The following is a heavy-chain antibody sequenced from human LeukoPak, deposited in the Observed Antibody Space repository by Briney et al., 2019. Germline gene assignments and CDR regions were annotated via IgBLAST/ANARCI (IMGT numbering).Heavy chain of an antibody. J-gene: IGHJ4*02. CDR1: GGSISSYY. CDR3: ARTSYSSSSFPFDY. Sequence: PSETLSLTCTVSGGSISSYYWRWIRQPPGKGLEWIGYIYYSGSTNYNTSLKSRVTISVDTSKNQFSLKLSSVTAADTAVYYCARTSYSSSSFPFDYWGQGTLVTVSS. D-gene: IGHD6-6*01. CDR2: IYYSGST. V-gene: IGHV4-59*01.